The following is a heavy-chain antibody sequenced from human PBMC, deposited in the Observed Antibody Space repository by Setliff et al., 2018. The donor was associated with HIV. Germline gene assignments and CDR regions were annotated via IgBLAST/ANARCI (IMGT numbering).Heavy chain of an antibody. CDR1: EYMILAYK. CDR2: ISPNNGVA. Sequence: GASVKVSCKATEYMILAYKMNWVRQAPGQGLEWIGRISPNNGVAEYAPKFQGRVIMTLDTSISTAYLGIPRLTSDDAAVYYCARPRVFDSFDVWGQGTMVTVSS. J-gene: IGHJ3*01. V-gene: IGHV1-2*06. CDR3: ARPRVFDSFDV.